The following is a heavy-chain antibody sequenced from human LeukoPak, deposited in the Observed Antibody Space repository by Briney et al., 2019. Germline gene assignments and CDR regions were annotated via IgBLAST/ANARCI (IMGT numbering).Heavy chain of an antibody. V-gene: IGHV1-2*06. Sequence: ASVKVSCKASGYTFTNYHMHWVRQAPGQGLEWMGRIYPSSGGTNYAQKFQGRITLTTDTSINTAYMELSRLRFDDTAVYYCAXDXPFEDWGQGTLVTVSS. J-gene: IGHJ4*02. CDR3: AXDXPFED. CDR2: IYPSSGGT. D-gene: IGHD2/OR15-2a*01. CDR1: GYTFTNYH.